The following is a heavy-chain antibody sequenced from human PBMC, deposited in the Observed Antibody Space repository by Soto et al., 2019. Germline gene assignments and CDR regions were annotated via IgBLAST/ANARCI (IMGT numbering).Heavy chain of an antibody. D-gene: IGHD3-3*01. CDR1: GFTFSSYA. CDR3: ARDGELRGMDV. J-gene: IGHJ6*02. CDR2: ISYDGSNK. V-gene: IGHV3-30-3*01. Sequence: GGSLRLSCAASGFTFSSYAMHWVRQAPGKGLEWVAVISYDGSNKYYADSVKGRFTISRDNSKNTLYLQMNSLRAEDTAVYYCARDGELRGMDVWGQGTTVTVSS.